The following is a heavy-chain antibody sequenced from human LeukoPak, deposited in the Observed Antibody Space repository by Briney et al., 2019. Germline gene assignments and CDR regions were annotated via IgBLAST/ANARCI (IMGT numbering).Heavy chain of an antibody. CDR3: ARDWVAGVPFDAFDI. CDR2: IREDGSEK. CDR1: GFTLSSYW. V-gene: IGHV3-7*03. J-gene: IGHJ3*02. Sequence: GGSLRLSCAASGFTLSSYWMSWVRQAPGKGLEWVANIREDGSEKYYVDSVKGRFTISRDNAKNSLYLHMNSLTAEDTAMDYCARDWVAGVPFDAFDIWGQGTMVSVSS. D-gene: IGHD3-10*01.